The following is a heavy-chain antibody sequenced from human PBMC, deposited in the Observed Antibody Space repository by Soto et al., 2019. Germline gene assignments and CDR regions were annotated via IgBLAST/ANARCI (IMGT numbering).Heavy chain of an antibody. CDR3: ARLVGRGYSYGYGAFDI. J-gene: IGHJ3*02. CDR2: INASGGST. Sequence: ASVKVSCKASGYTFTSYYMHWVRQAPGQGLEWMGIINASGGSTSYAQKFQGRVTMTRDTSTSAVYMELSSLRSEDTAVYYCARLVGRGYSYGYGAFDIWGQGTMVTVSS. D-gene: IGHD5-18*01. CDR1: GYTFTSYY. V-gene: IGHV1-46*01.